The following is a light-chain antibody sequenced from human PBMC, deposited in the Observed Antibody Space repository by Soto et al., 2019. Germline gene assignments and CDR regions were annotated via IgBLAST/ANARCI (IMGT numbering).Light chain of an antibody. CDR1: QSVSSY. Sequence: EIVLTQSPATLSLSPGERATLSCRASQSVSSYLAWYQQKPGLAPRLLIYDASSRATGIPDRFSGSGSGTDFTLTISRLEPEDFAVYYCQQYGSSALTFGGGTKVDIK. CDR2: DAS. CDR3: QQYGSSALT. V-gene: IGKV3D-20*01. J-gene: IGKJ4*01.